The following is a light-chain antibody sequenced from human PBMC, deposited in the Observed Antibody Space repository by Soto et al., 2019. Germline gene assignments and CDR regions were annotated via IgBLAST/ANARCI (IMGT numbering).Light chain of an antibody. CDR2: GAS. CDR3: QQYSSWPPWT. Sequence: EIGMTQSPATLSVSPGERATLSCRASESVISNLAWYQQKPGQAPRLLIYGASARATGIPARFSGTGSGTEFSLTISNLQSEDFAVYFCQQYSSWPPWTFGQGTKVEIK. V-gene: IGKV3-15*01. J-gene: IGKJ1*01. CDR1: ESVISN.